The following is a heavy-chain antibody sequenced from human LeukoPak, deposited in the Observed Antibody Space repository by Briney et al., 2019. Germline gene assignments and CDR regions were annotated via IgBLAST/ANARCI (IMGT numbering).Heavy chain of an antibody. CDR3: ARVGNKYYDFWSGVDY. CDR2: ISAYNGNT. Sequence: GASVKVSCKASGYTFTSYGISWVRQAPGQGLEWMGWISAYNGNTNYAQKLQGRVTITTVTSTSTAYMELRSLRSDNTAVCYCARVGNKYYDFWSGVDYWGQGTLVTVSS. J-gene: IGHJ4*02. CDR1: GYTFTSYG. V-gene: IGHV1-18*01. D-gene: IGHD3-3*01.